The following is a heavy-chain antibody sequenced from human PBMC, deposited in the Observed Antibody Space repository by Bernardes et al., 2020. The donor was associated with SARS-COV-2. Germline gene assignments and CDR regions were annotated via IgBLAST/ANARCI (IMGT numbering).Heavy chain of an antibody. V-gene: IGHV4-59*01. CDR3: ARGGDYRLLWGYYGMDV. J-gene: IGHJ6*02. Sequence: SETLSLTCTVSGGSISSYYWSWIRQPPGKGLEWIGYIYYSGSPNYNPSLKSRVSISVDTSKNQFSLKLSSVTAADTAVYYCARGGDYRLLWGYYGMDVWGQGTTVTVSS. D-gene: IGHD2-2*01. CDR1: GGSISSYY. CDR2: IYYSGSP.